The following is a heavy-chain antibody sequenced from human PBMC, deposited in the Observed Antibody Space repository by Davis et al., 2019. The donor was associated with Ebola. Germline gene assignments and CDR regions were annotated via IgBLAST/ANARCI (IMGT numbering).Heavy chain of an antibody. CDR3: AKDPDSITINWGFDY. V-gene: IGHV3-30*02. CDR1: GFTFSNFG. Sequence: PGGSLRLSCAASGFTFSNFGMHWVSQAPGKGLEWVAVIWNDGSKQYYADSVKGRLTISRDNSKNTMYLQMSSLRPEYTAVYYCAKDPDSITINWGFDYWGQGTLVTVSS. J-gene: IGHJ4*02. D-gene: IGHD3-10*01. CDR2: IWNDGSKQ.